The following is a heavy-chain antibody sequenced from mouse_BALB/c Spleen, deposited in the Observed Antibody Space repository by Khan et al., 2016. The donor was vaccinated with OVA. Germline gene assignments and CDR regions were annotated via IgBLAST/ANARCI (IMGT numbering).Heavy chain of an antibody. V-gene: IGHV1S81*02. CDR1: GYTFTSYY. J-gene: IGHJ3*01. Sequence: LVESGAELVKPGASVRLSCKASGYTFTSYYLYWVKQRPGQGLEWIGDINPSNGGANFNEKFKSKATLTVDTSSSTAYIQLNSLTSEDSAVYYCTRSGYGSFAYWGQGTLVTVSA. CDR3: TRSGYGSFAY. CDR2: INPSNGGA. D-gene: IGHD2-2*01.